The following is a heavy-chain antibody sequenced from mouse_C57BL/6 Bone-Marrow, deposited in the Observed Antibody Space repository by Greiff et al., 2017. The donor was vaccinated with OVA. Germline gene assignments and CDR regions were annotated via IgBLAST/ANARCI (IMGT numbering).Heavy chain of an antibody. J-gene: IGHJ1*03. D-gene: IGHD2-3*01. CDR3: ARDALYEGYFDV. V-gene: IGHV7-1*01. Sequence: EVQGVESGGGLVQSGRSLRLSCATSGFTFSDFYMEWVRQAPGKGLEWIAASRNKANDYTTEYSASVKGRFIVSRDTSQSILYLQMNALRAEDTAIYYCARDALYEGYFDVWGTGTTVTVSS. CDR1: GFTFSDFY. CDR2: SRNKANDYTT.